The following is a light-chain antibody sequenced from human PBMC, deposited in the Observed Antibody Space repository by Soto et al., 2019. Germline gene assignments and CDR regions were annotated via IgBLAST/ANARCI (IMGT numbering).Light chain of an antibody. J-gene: IGLJ2*01. CDR3: SSYTSSIL. V-gene: IGLV2-14*01. CDR2: DVS. CDR1: SSDVGGYNY. Sequence: QSALTQPASVSGSPGQSITISCTGTSSDVGGYNYVSWYQQHPGKAPKLMIYDVSNRPSGVSNRFSGSKPGNTASLTISGLQAEDEADYYCSSYTSSILFGGGTKLTVL.